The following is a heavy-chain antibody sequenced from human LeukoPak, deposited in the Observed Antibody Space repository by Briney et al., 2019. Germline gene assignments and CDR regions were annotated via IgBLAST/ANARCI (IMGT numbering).Heavy chain of an antibody. V-gene: IGHV3-33*01. CDR2: IWYDGSNK. D-gene: IGHD3-10*01. CDR3: AREFPNYYGSGIRGMDV. J-gene: IGHJ6*04. Sequence: GGSLRLSCAASGFTFSSYGMHWVRQAPGKGLEWVAVIWYDGSNKYYADSVKGRFTISRDNSKNTLYLQMNSLRAEDTAVYYCAREFPNYYGSGIRGMDVWGKGTTVTVSS. CDR1: GFTFSSYG.